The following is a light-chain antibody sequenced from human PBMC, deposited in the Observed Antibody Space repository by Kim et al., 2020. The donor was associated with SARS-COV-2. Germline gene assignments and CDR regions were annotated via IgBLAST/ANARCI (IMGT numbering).Light chain of an antibody. CDR1: QTISGW. Sequence: SASVGARVTITCRASQTISGWLAWYQQKPGRAPNLLIYDASSLQSGVPSRFSGSGSGTEFTLTISSLQPDDFATYYCHQYNIYPYTFGQGTKLEI. J-gene: IGKJ2*01. V-gene: IGKV1-5*01. CDR3: HQYNIYPYT. CDR2: DAS.